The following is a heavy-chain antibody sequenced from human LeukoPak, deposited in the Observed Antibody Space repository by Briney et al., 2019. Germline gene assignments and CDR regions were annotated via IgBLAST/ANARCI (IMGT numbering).Heavy chain of an antibody. Sequence: ASVKVSCKASGYTFTGYYMHWVRQAPGQGLEWMGWINPNSGGTNHAQKFQGRVTMTRDTSISTAYMELSRLRSDDTAVYYCARGGYSYGSAVGYWGQGTLVTVSS. D-gene: IGHD5-18*01. CDR1: GYTFTGYY. J-gene: IGHJ4*02. CDR2: INPNSGGT. CDR3: ARGGYSYGSAVGY. V-gene: IGHV1-2*02.